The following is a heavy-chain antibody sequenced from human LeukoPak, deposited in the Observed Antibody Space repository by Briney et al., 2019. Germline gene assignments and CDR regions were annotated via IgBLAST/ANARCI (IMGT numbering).Heavy chain of an antibody. CDR3: AREGRYGDYEGY. V-gene: IGHV4-4*07. CDR2: IYSSGST. J-gene: IGHJ4*02. CDR1: GGSLSSYY. D-gene: IGHD4-17*01. Sequence: SETLSLTCTVSGGSLSSYYWSWIRQPAGKGLEWIGRIYSSGSTNYNPSLKSRVTVSVDTSKNQFSLNLSSVTVADTAVYYCAREGRYGDYEGYWGQGTLVTVSS.